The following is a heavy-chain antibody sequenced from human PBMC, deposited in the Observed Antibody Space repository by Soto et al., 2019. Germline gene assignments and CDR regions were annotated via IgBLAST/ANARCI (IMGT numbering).Heavy chain of an antibody. Sequence: GGSLRLSCAASGFTFSRHWMHWVRQAPGKGLVWVSFINTDGSSTKYADSVKGRFTISRDNAKNALYLQMNSLRVEDTAVYYCARDGSHGDHDYWGQGTLVTVSS. CDR2: INTDGSST. CDR1: GFTFSRHW. CDR3: ARDGSHGDHDY. J-gene: IGHJ4*02. D-gene: IGHD4-17*01. V-gene: IGHV3-74*03.